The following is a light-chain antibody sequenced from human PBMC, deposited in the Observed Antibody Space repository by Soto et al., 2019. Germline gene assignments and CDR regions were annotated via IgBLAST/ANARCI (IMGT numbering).Light chain of an antibody. Sequence: QAVVTQEPSFSVSPGRTVTLTCGLRSGSVSTSYYPSWYQQTPGQAPRTLIYSTNTRSSGVPDRFSGSILGNKAALTITGAQADDESDYYCVLYMGRGIWVLGGGTKLTVL. CDR3: VLYMGRGIWV. V-gene: IGLV8-61*01. CDR1: SGSVSTSYY. J-gene: IGLJ3*02. CDR2: STN.